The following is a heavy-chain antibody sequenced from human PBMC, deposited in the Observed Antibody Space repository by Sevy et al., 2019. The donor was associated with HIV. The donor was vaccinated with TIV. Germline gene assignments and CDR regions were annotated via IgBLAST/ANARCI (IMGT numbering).Heavy chain of an antibody. J-gene: IGHJ3*02. V-gene: IGHV1-3*04. CDR2: INTGTGDT. Sequence: ASVKVSCKASGDPLNVYKIHWVRQDPGQSLEWMGWINTGTGDTRFSQNFQGRVTLTRDTSANTAYMELSGLRSEDTAIYYCARNEDIWGQGTMVTVSS. CDR3: ARNEDI. CDR1: GDPLNVYK.